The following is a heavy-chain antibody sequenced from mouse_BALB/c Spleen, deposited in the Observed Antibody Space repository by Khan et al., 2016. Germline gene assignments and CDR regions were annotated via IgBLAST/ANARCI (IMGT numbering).Heavy chain of an antibody. V-gene: IGHV1-87*01. J-gene: IGHJ2*01. D-gene: IGHD2-4*01. CDR3: ARGNDYYDYDY. CDR2: IYPGDGDT. CDR1: GYTFTSYW. Sequence: QVQLQQSGAELARPGASVKLSCKASGYTFTSYWMQWVKQRPGQGLEWIGAIYPGDGDTRYTQKFKGKATLTADKSSSTAYMQLSSLASEDSAVYYCARGNDYYDYDYWGQGTTLTVSS.